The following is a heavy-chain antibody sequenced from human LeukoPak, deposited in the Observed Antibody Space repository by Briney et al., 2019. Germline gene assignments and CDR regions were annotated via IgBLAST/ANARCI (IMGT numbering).Heavy chain of an antibody. CDR2: IYYSGST. J-gene: IGHJ4*02. CDR1: GGSISSYY. D-gene: IGHD6-19*01. Sequence: PSETLSLTCTVSGGSISSYYWSWIRQPPGKGLEWIGYIYYSGSTNYNPSLKSRVTISVDTSKNQFSLKLSSVTAADTAVYYCARYSSARRTFFDHWGQGTLVTVSS. CDR3: ARYSSARRTFFDH. V-gene: IGHV4-59*01.